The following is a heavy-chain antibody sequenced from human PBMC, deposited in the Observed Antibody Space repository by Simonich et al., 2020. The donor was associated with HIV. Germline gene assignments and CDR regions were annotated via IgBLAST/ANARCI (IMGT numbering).Heavy chain of an antibody. CDR2: ISHRGST. J-gene: IGHJ4*02. V-gene: IGHV4-34*01. CDR1: GGSFSGYY. D-gene: IGHD3-3*01. Sequence: QVQLQQWGAGLLKPSETLSLTCAVYGGSFSGYYWSWIRQSPGKGLGWTGEISHRGSTNYSPSLKSRVTITVDTSKNQFSLKLNSVTAADTTVYYCARRTTAYFSFWGGFYFDYWGQGTLVTVSS. CDR3: ARRTTAYFSFWGGFYFDY.